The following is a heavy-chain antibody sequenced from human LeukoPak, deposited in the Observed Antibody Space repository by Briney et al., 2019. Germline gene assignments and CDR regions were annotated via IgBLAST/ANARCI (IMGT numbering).Heavy chain of an antibody. CDR3: ARDHLRYFDWLDY. CDR2: IWYDGSNK. D-gene: IGHD3-9*01. V-gene: IGHV3-33*01. CDR1: GFTFSSYG. J-gene: IGHJ4*02. Sequence: PGGSLRLSCAASGFTFSSYGMHWVRQAPGKGLEWVAVIWYDGSNKYYADSVKGRFTISRDNSKNTLYLQMNSLRAEDTAVYYCARDHLRYFDWLDYWGQGTLVNVSS.